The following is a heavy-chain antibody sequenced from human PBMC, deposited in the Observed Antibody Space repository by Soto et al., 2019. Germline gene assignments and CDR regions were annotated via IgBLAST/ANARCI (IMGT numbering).Heavy chain of an antibody. D-gene: IGHD6-13*01. J-gene: IGHJ4*02. CDR2: INPSGGST. Sequence: ASVKVSCKASGYTFTSYYMHWVRQAPGQGLEWMGIINPSGGSTSYAQKFQGRVTMTRDTSTSTVYMELSSLRSEDTAVYYCARDRKIAAGIGGEGETDYWGQGTLVTVSS. CDR3: ARDRKIAAGIGGEGETDY. CDR1: GYTFTSYY. V-gene: IGHV1-46*01.